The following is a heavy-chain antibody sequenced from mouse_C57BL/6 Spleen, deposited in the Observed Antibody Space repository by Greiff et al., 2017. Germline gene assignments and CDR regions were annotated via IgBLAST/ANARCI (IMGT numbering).Heavy chain of an antibody. CDR3: ARKEIYGNYAVAMDY. CDR2: IDPSDSYT. V-gene: IGHV1-69*01. D-gene: IGHD2-1*01. Sequence: VQLQQPGAELVMPGASVKLSCKASGYTFTSYWMHWVKQRPGQGLEWIGEIDPSDSYTNYNQKFKGKATLTVDKSSSTAYMQLSSRTSEDSAVYYCARKEIYGNYAVAMDYWGQGTSVTVSS. J-gene: IGHJ4*01. CDR1: GYTFTSYW.